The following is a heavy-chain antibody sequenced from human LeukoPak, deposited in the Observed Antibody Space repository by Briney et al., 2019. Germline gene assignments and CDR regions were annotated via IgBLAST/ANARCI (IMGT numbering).Heavy chain of an antibody. Sequence: GASVKVSCKASGYTFTNYYIHWVRQAPGQRLEWMGVISPTGGDTNYPQKFQGRVTMTRDTSTNTVYMELSSLRSEDTAVYYCVRDLEWGNNDWFDPWGQGTLVTVSS. J-gene: IGHJ5*02. CDR3: VRDLEWGNNDWFDP. V-gene: IGHV1-46*01. CDR2: ISPTGGDT. CDR1: GYTFTNYY. D-gene: IGHD3-3*01.